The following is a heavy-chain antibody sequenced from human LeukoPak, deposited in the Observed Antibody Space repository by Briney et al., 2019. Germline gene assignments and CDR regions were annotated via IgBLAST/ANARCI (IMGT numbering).Heavy chain of an antibody. CDR3: GASRQYVGAFDI. CDR2: ISSGSTTV. V-gene: IGHV3-48*03. J-gene: IGHJ3*02. Sequence: GGSLRLSCAASGFTFSSYELYWVRQAPGKGLEWISYISSGSTTVKYADSVRGRFTISRDDVRESLYLQMTSLRAEDRAIYYCGASRQYVGAFDIWGQGTLVTVSS. CDR1: GFTFSSYE. D-gene: IGHD3-16*01.